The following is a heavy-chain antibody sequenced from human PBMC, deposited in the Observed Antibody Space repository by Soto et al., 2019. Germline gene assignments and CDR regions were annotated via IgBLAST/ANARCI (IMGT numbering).Heavy chain of an antibody. CDR2: IYYSGNT. CDR3: ARGIYSTSSFFDS. Sequence: SETLSLTCTVSGDSISTADYYWNWIRQPPGKGLEWIGYIYYSGNTYYIPSLKSRVTISVDTSKNQISLKLNSVTAADTAVYYCARGIYSTSSFFDSWGQGTLVTVS. CDR1: GDSISTADYY. D-gene: IGHD6-6*01. V-gene: IGHV4-30-4*01. J-gene: IGHJ4*02.